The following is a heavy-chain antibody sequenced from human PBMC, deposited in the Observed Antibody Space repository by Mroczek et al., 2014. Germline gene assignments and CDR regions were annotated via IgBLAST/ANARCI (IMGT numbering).Heavy chain of an antibody. J-gene: IGHJ4*02. CDR2: IYYSGST. V-gene: IGHV4-59*01. CDR3: AGVSADSSGLWGLYDY. D-gene: IGHD3-22*01. CDR1: GGSISSYY. Sequence: QVQLQESGPGLVKPSETLSLTCTVSGGSISSYYWSWIRQPPGKGLEWIGYIYYSGSTNYNPSLKSRVTISVDTSKNQFSLKLSSVTAADTAVYYCAGVSADSSGLWGLYDYWGQGTLVTVSS.